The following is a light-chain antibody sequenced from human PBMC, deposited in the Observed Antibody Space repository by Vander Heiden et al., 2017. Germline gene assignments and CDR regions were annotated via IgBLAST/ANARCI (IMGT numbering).Light chain of an antibody. Sequence: IVLTQSPGTLSLSPGERATLSCRASLSVSAGYLAWYQQKPGQAPRLLIYGAYNRAAGIPDRFSGSGSGTDFTLTISRLEPEDLAVYYCQQYGGSPPFTFGSGTKVDIK. CDR3: QQYGGSPPFT. V-gene: IGKV3-20*01. J-gene: IGKJ3*01. CDR2: GAY. CDR1: LSVSAGY.